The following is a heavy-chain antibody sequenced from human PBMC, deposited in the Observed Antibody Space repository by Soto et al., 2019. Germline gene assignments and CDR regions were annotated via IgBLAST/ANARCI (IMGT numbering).Heavy chain of an antibody. Sequence: EVQLVESGGGLVQPGGSLRLSCAASGFTFSSYSMTWVRQAPGKGLEWVSYISSSSSTIYYADSVKGRFTISRDNAKNSLYMQMNSLGDEDTAVYYCARVWQPAGVGDYGMDVWGQGTTVTVSS. CDR2: ISSSSSTI. D-gene: IGHD3-16*01. CDR3: ARVWQPAGVGDYGMDV. J-gene: IGHJ6*02. CDR1: GFTFSSYS. V-gene: IGHV3-48*02.